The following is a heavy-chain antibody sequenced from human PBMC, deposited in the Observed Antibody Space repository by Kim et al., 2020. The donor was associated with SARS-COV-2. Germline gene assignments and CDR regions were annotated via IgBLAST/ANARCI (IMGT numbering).Heavy chain of an antibody. CDR3: ARDLDYGGLQYYYGMDV. CDR2: IWYDGSNK. Sequence: GGSLRLSCAASGFTFSSYGMHWVLQAPGKGLEGVAVIWYDGSNKYYADSVKGRFTISRDNSKNTLYLQMNSLRAEDTAVYYCARDLDYGGLQYYYGMDVWGQGTTVTVSS. J-gene: IGHJ6*02. D-gene: IGHD4-17*01. V-gene: IGHV3-33*01. CDR1: GFTFSSYG.